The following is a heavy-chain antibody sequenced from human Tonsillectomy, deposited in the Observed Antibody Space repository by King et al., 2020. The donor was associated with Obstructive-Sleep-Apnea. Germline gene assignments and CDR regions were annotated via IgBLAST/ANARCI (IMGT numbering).Heavy chain of an antibody. CDR1: GYSFTSYW. J-gene: IGHJ3*02. V-gene: IGHV5-51*01. CDR2: IYPRDSYI. D-gene: IGHD2-21*02. Sequence: QLVQSGAEVKKPGESLKISCKGSGYSFTSYWIGWVRQMPGKGLEWMGIIYPRDSYIRYSPSFQGQVTISADKSISTAYLQWSSLKASDTAMYYCVLPRTAFCGRVCYSGMGAYDIGAQGTTVTVSS. CDR3: VLPRTAFCGRVCYSGMGAYDI.